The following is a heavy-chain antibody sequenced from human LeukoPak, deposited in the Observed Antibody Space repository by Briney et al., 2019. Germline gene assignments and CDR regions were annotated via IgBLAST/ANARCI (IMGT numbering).Heavy chain of an antibody. J-gene: IGHJ4*02. V-gene: IGHV1-18*04. CDR1: GYTFTSYG. CDR3: ARVRSGYSGYDSDY. Sequence: ASVKVSCKASGYTFTSYGISWVRQAPRQGLEWMGWISAYNGNTNYAQKLQGRVTMTTDTSTSTAYMELRSLRSDDTAVYYCARVRSGYSGYDSDYWGQGTLVTVSS. D-gene: IGHD5-12*01. CDR2: ISAYNGNT.